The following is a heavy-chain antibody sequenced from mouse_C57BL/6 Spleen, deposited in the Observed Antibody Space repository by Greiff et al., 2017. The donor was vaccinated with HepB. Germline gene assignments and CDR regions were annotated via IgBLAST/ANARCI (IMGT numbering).Heavy chain of an antibody. CDR2: IRSKSNNYAT. J-gene: IGHJ1*03. CDR1: GFSFNTYA. CDR3: VRHDTNRGYFDV. Sequence: EVKLMESGGGLVQPKGSLKLSCAASGFSFNTYAMNWVRQAPGKGLEWVARIRSKSNNYATYYADSVKDRFTISRDDSESMLYLQMNNLKTEDTAMYYCVRHDTNRGYFDVWGTGTTVTVSS. V-gene: IGHV10-1*01. D-gene: IGHD4-1*01.